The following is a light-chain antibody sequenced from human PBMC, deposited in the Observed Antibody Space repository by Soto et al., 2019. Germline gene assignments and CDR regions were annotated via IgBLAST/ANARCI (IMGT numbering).Light chain of an antibody. Sequence: EIVLTQSPGTLSLSPGERATLSCRASQSVSSSYLAWYQQKPGQAPRLLIYGASSRATGIPDRFSGSVSGTDFTLTISRLEPEDFAVYYCQQDGSSSWTFGQGTKVEIK. J-gene: IGKJ1*01. V-gene: IGKV3-20*01. CDR3: QQDGSSSWT. CDR1: QSVSSSY. CDR2: GAS.